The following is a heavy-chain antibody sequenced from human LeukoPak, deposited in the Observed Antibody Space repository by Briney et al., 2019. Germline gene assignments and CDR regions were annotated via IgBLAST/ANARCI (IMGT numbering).Heavy chain of an antibody. V-gene: IGHV3-74*01. J-gene: IGHJ4*02. D-gene: IGHD1-1*01. CDR2: INNDGTST. CDR3: ARDQSGTTLDY. Sequence: PGGSLRLSCAAPGFTLSGYWMHWVRQAPGKGLVWVSRINNDGTSTIYADSVKGRFTISRDNAKNTLYLQMNSLRAEDTAIYYCARDQSGTTLDYWGQGTLVTVSS. CDR1: GFTLSGYW.